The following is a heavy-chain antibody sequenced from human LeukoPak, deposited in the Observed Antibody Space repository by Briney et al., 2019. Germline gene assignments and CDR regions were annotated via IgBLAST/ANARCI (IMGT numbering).Heavy chain of an antibody. CDR2: IYYSGST. CDR1: GGSISSYY. CDR3: ARDHLILEWSRPAYYMDV. D-gene: IGHD3-3*01. V-gene: IGHV4-59*01. Sequence: PSETLSLTCTVSGGSISSYYWSWIRQPPGKGLEWIGYIYYSGSTNYNPSLKSRVTISVDTSKNQLSLKLSSVTAADTAVYYCARDHLILEWSRPAYYMDVWGKGTTVTVSS. J-gene: IGHJ6*03.